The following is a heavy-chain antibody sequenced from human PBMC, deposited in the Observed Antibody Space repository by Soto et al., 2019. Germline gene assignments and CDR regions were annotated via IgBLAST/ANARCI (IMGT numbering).Heavy chain of an antibody. D-gene: IGHD2-21*01. CDR2: ISCDGNDK. CDR1: GFTFSNYA. Sequence: PGGSLRLSCAASGFTFSNYAMHWVRQAPGKGLEWVAIISCDGNDKSYADSVKDRFTISRDNSKNTVYLQLNSLRAEDTAVYYCARARGENDCFDCLIHYWGQGALDTVS. J-gene: IGHJ4*02. CDR3: ARARGENDCFDCLIHY. V-gene: IGHV3-30*04.